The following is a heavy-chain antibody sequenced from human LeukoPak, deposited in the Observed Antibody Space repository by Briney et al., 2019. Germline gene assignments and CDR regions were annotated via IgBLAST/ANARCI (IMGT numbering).Heavy chain of an antibody. D-gene: IGHD3-22*01. V-gene: IGHV4-39*01. CDR3: ARSTERITMIVASSDY. Sequence: PSETLSLTCTVSGVSISSRSYYWGWIRQPPGKGLEWIGSIYYSGSTYYNPSLKSRVTISVDTSKNQFSLKLSSMTAADTAVYYCARSTERITMIVASSDYWGQGTLVTVSS. CDR2: IYYSGST. J-gene: IGHJ4*02. CDR1: GVSISSRSYY.